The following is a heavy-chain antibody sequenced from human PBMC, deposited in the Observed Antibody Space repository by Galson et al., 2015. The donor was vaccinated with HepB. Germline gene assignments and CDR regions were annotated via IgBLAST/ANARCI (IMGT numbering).Heavy chain of an antibody. CDR3: ARDLPMVYDILTGAYYFDY. CDR2: ISAYNGNT. J-gene: IGHJ4*02. V-gene: IGHV1-18*01. Sequence: SVKVSCKASGYTFTSYGISWVRQAPGQGLEWMGWISAYNGNTNYAQKLQGRVTMTTDTSTSTAYMELRSLRSDDTAVYYCARDLPMVYDILTGAYYFDYWGQGTLVTVSS. CDR1: GYTFTSYG. D-gene: IGHD3-9*01.